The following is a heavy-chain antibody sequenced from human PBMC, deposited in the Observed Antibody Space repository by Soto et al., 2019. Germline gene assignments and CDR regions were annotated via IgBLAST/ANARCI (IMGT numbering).Heavy chain of an antibody. D-gene: IGHD3-22*01. J-gene: IGHJ4*02. V-gene: IGHV3-30*03. Sequence: PGGSLRLSCAASGFTFSSYGMHWVRQAPGKGLEWVAVISYDGSNKYYADSVKGRFTISRDNSKNTLYLQMNSLRAEDTAVYYCAIVNYYDSSGLYDWGQGTLVTVSS. CDR2: ISYDGSNK. CDR3: AIVNYYDSSGLYD. CDR1: GFTFSSYG.